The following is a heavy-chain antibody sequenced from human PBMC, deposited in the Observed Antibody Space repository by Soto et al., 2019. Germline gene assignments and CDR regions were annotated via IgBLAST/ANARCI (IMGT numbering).Heavy chain of an antibody. CDR2: IYYSGST. D-gene: IGHD3-10*01. V-gene: IGHV4-31*03. CDR1: GGSISSSGYH. J-gene: IGHJ4*02. Sequence: QVQLQESGPGLVKPSQTLSLTCTVSGGSISSSGYHWSRIRQHPGKGLGWIGYIYYSGSTYYNPPLKSRVTISVDTSQNQFSLKLSSVTAADTAVYFCARYGSGSYYPTTFDYWGQGTLVTVSS. CDR3: ARYGSGSYYPTTFDY.